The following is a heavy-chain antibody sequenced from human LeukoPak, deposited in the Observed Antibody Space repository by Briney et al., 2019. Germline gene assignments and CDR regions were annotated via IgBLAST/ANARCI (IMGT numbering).Heavy chain of an antibody. CDR2: INDSGTT. D-gene: IGHD3-22*01. Sequence: SETLSLTCAVYGGSFRGYYWSWLRQPPGKGLEWIGEINDSGTTNYDPSLKSRITVSLDTSKNQFSLKLRSVTAADTAVYYCASSRTYYETSGWHYGMDVWGQGTTVTVSS. CDR3: ASSRTYYETSGWHYGMDV. J-gene: IGHJ6*02. CDR1: GGSFRGYY. V-gene: IGHV4-34*01.